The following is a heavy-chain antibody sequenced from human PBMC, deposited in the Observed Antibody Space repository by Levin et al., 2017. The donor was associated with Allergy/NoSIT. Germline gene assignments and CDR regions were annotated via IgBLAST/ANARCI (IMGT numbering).Heavy chain of an antibody. CDR3: ARGGMRDSSGKYYFDY. V-gene: IGHV4-34*01. D-gene: IGHD3-22*01. Sequence: PSETLSLTCAVYGGSFSGYYWSWIRQPPGKGLEWIGEINHSGSTNYNPSLKSRVTISVDTSKNQFSLKLSSVTAADTAVYYCARGGMRDSSGKYYFDYWGQGTLVTVSS. CDR1: GGSFSGYY. CDR2: INHSGST. J-gene: IGHJ4*02.